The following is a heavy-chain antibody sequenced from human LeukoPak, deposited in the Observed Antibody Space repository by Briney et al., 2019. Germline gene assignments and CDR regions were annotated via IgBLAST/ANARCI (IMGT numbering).Heavy chain of an antibody. Sequence: GGSLRLSCAASGFTFSDHYMGWIRQAPGKGLEWVSYISSSGSTIYYADSVKGRFTISRDNAKNSLYLQMNSLRAEDTAVYYCASGKWSGYLNYFDYWGQGTLVTVSS. CDR3: ASGKWSGYLNYFDY. D-gene: IGHD3-3*01. CDR1: GFTFSDHY. CDR2: ISSSGSTI. V-gene: IGHV3-11*04. J-gene: IGHJ4*02.